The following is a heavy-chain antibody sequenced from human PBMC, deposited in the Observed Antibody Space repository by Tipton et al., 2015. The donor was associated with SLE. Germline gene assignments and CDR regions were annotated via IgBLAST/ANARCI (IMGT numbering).Heavy chain of an antibody. CDR2: INHSGST. Sequence: GLVKPSETLSLTCAVYGGSFSGYYWSWIRQPPGKGLEWIGEINHSGSTNYNPSLKSRVTISVDTSKNQFSLKLSSVTAADTAVYYCARGSHVLLDYWGQGTLVTVSS. J-gene: IGHJ4*02. D-gene: IGHD3-10*01. CDR1: GGSFSGYY. V-gene: IGHV4-34*01. CDR3: ARGSHVLLDY.